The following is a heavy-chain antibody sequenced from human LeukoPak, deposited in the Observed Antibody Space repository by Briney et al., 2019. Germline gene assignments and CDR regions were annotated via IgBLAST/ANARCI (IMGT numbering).Heavy chain of an antibody. CDR1: GGSISSYY. Sequence: SETLSLTCTASGGSISSYYWSWIRQPAGKGLEWIGRIYTSGSTNYNPSLKSRVTISVDTSKNQFSLKLSAVTAADTAVYYCARGWRSRYYFDYWGQGTLVTVSS. D-gene: IGHD5-24*01. CDR2: IYTSGST. V-gene: IGHV4-4*07. CDR3: ARGWRSRYYFDY. J-gene: IGHJ4*02.